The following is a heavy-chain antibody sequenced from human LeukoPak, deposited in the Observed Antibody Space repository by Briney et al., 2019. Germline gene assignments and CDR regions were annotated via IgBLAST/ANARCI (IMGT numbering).Heavy chain of an antibody. CDR3: ASVRKGYSYGPSDY. D-gene: IGHD5-18*01. Sequence: ASVKVSCKASGGTFSSYAISWVRQAPGQGLEWMGGIIPIFGTANYAQKFQGRVTITADESTSTAYMELSSLRSEDTAVYYCASVRKGYSYGPSDYWGQGTLVTVSS. J-gene: IGHJ4*02. CDR1: GGTFSSYA. V-gene: IGHV1-69*13. CDR2: IIPIFGTA.